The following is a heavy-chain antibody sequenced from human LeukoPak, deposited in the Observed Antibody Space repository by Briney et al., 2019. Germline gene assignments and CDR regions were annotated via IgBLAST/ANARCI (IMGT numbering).Heavy chain of an antibody. CDR3: ASDRRDFWSGYC. CDR2: ISSSSSYI. CDR1: GFTFSSYS. D-gene: IGHD3-3*01. Sequence: GGSLRLSCAASGFTFSSYSMNWVRQAPGKGLEWVSSISSSSSYIYYADSVKGRFTISRDNAKNSLYLQMNSLRAEDTAVYYCASDRRDFWSGYCWGQGTLVTVSS. V-gene: IGHV3-21*01. J-gene: IGHJ1*01.